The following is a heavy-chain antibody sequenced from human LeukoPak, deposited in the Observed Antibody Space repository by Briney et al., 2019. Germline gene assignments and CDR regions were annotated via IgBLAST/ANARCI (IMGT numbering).Heavy chain of an antibody. CDR1: GXSISSYY. Sequence: PSETLSLTCTVSGXSISSYYWSWIRQPPGKGLEWIGYIYYTGSTNYNPSLKSQVTISVDTSKNQFSLKLSSVTAADTAVYYCARDRCGRTSCYPGAFDIWGQGTMVTVSS. D-gene: IGHD2-2*01. CDR3: ARDRCGRTSCYPGAFDI. J-gene: IGHJ3*02. V-gene: IGHV4-59*01. CDR2: IYYTGST.